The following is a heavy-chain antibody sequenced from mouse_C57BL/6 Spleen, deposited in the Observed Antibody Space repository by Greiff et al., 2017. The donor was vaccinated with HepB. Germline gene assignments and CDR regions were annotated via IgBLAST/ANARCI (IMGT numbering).Heavy chain of an antibody. D-gene: IGHD2-14*01. CDR1: GYSITSGYY. CDR3: AREGEYDGPAWFAY. V-gene: IGHV3-6*01. J-gene: IGHJ3*01. Sequence: VQLKESGPGLVKPSQSLSLTCSVTGYSITSGYYWNWIRQFPGNKLEWMGYISYDGSNNYNPSLKNRISITRDTSKNQFFLKLNSVTTEDTATYYCAREGEYDGPAWFAYWGQGTLVTVSA. CDR2: ISYDGSN.